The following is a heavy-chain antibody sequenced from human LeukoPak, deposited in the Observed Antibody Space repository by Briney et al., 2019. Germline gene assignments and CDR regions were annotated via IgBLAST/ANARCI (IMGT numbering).Heavy chain of an antibody. J-gene: IGHJ4*02. V-gene: IGHV4-31*03. CDR3: ARGPNHPRNFDY. CDR2: IYYSGST. CDR1: GGSISSGGYY. Sequence: SETLSLTCTVSGGSISSGGYYWSWIRQHPGKGLEWIGYIYYSGSTYYNPSLKSRVTISVDTSKNQFSLKLSSVTAADTAVYYCARGPNHPRNFDYWGQGTLVTVSS.